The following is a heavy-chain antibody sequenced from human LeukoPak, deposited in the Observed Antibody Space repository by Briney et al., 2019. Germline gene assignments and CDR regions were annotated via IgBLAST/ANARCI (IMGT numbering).Heavy chain of an antibody. Sequence: PSETLSLTCTVSGGSISSYYWSWIRQPAGKGLEWIGRIYTSGSTNYNPSLKSRVTMSVDTSKNQFSLKLSSVTAADTAVYYCARDTMVRGVIMFWFDPWGQGTLVTVSS. CDR3: ARDTMVRGVIMFWFDP. V-gene: IGHV4-4*07. D-gene: IGHD3-10*01. CDR2: IYTSGST. CDR1: GGSISSYY. J-gene: IGHJ5*02.